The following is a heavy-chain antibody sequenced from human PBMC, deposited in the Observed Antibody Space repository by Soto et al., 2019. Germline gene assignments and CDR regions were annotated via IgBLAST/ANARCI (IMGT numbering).Heavy chain of an antibody. V-gene: IGHV1-8*01. CDR3: ARFMSLGRLGELSLYREYYYYYGMDV. Sequence: ASVKVSCKASGYTFTSYDINWVRQATGQGLEWMGWMNPNSGNTGYAQKFQGRVTMTRNTSISTAYMELSSLRSEDTAVYYCARFMSLGRLGELSLYREYYYYYGMDVWGQGTTVTVSS. CDR2: MNPNSGNT. J-gene: IGHJ6*02. D-gene: IGHD3-16*02. CDR1: GYTFTSYD.